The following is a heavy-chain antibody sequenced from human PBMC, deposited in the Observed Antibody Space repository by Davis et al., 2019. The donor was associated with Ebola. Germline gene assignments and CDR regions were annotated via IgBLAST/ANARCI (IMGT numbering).Heavy chain of an antibody. Sequence: ASVKVSCKASGYTFTSYGISWVLQAPGQGLEWMGWISAYNGNTNYAQKLQGRVTMTTDTSTSTAYMELRSLRSDDTAVYYCAREVPPNYGDADWYFDLWGRGTLVTVSS. CDR3: AREVPPNYGDADWYFDL. CDR1: GYTFTSYG. J-gene: IGHJ2*01. CDR2: ISAYNGNT. D-gene: IGHD4-17*01. V-gene: IGHV1-18*04.